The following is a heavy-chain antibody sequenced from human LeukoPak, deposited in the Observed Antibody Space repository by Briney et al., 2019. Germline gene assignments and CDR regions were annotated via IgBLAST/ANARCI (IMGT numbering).Heavy chain of an antibody. CDR1: GFTFSSYS. V-gene: IGHV3-21*01. CDR2: ISSSSSYI. J-gene: IGHJ4*02. Sequence: GGSLRLSCAASGFTFSSYSMNWVRQAPGKGLEWVSSISSSSSYIYYADSVKGRFTISRDNAKNSLYLQMNSLRAEDTAVYYCARGGYSSSWYEDDWGQGTLVTVSS. CDR3: ARGGYSSSWYEDD. D-gene: IGHD6-13*01.